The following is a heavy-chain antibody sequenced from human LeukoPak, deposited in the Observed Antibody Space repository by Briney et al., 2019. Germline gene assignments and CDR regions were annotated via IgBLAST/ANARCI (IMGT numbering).Heavy chain of an antibody. Sequence: GGSLRLSCTASVFSFSHAWMSWVRQAPRKGLEWVGRIKSKTDGGTIDYAAPVKGRFTISRDDSKRMVYLQMNSLKTADTGVYYCTTVRYCGGDCGDSWGQGTRVTVSS. CDR2: IKSKTDGGTI. V-gene: IGHV3-15*01. CDR1: VFSFSHAW. D-gene: IGHD2-21*02. CDR3: TTVRYCGGDCGDS. J-gene: IGHJ4*02.